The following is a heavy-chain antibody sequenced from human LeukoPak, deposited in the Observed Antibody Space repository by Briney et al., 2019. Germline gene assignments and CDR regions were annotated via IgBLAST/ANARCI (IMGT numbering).Heavy chain of an antibody. J-gene: IGHJ4*02. CDR2: IKSKTDGGTT. CDR3: TTAVVATGDYFDY. Sequence: GGSLRLSCAASGFTFSSYAMHWVRQAPGKGLEWVGRIKSKTDGGTTDYAAPVKGRFTISRDDSKNTLYLQMNSLKTEDTAVYYCTTAVVATGDYFDYWGQGTLVTVSS. CDR1: GFTFSSYA. D-gene: IGHD5-12*01. V-gene: IGHV3-15*01.